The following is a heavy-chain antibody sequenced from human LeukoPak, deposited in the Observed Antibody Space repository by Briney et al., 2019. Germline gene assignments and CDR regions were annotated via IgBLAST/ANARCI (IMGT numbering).Heavy chain of an antibody. V-gene: IGHV4-59*01. J-gene: IGHJ6*04. CDR3: ARAGYYYGSGRQMDV. CDR1: GGSISSYY. D-gene: IGHD3-10*01. CDR2: IHYTGST. Sequence: SETLSLTCTVSGGSISSYYWSWIRQSPGKGLECIGYIHYTGSTNYNPSLKSRVTISVETSKNQFSLKLKSVTAADTAVYYCARAGYYYGSGRQMDVWGKGTTVTVSS.